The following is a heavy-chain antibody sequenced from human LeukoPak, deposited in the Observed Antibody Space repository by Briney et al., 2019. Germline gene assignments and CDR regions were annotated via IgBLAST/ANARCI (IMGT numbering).Heavy chain of an antibody. CDR1: GGSISSYY. V-gene: IGHV4-59*08. CDR2: IYHSGST. D-gene: IGHD5-18*01. J-gene: IGHJ4*02. CDR3: ARHMGLGYSYGYPYFDY. Sequence: SEPLSLTCTVPGGSISSYYWSWIRQPQGKGLEWNGYIYHSGSTNYNPSLKRRVPISVDTSKNLFSLKLSSVTAADTAVYYCARHMGLGYSYGYPYFDYWGQGTLVTVSS.